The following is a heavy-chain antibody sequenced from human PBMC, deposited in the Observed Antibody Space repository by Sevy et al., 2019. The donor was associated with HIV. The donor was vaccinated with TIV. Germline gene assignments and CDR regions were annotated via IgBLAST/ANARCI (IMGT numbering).Heavy chain of an antibody. CDR2: ISYDGSNK. J-gene: IGHJ4*02. Sequence: GGSLRLSCAASGFTLSSYAMHWVRQAPGKGLEWVAVISYDGSNKYYADSVKGRFTISRDNSKNTLYLQMNSLRAEDTAVYYCARDRGDGYKDFDYWGQGTLVTVSS. CDR3: ARDRGDGYKDFDY. D-gene: IGHD3-10*01. V-gene: IGHV3-30-3*01. CDR1: GFTLSSYA.